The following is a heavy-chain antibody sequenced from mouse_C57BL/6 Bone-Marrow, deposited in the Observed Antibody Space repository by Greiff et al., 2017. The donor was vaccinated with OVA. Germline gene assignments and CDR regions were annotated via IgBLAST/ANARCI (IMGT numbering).Heavy chain of an antibody. D-gene: IGHD1-1*01. Sequence: EVKLMESGGGLVKPGGSLKLSCAASGFTFSSYAMSWVRQTPEKRLEWVATISDGGSYTYYPDNVKGRFTISRDNAKNNLYLQMSHLKSEDTAMYYCARDTGPLGAMDYWGQGTSVTVSS. CDR2: ISDGGSYT. V-gene: IGHV5-4*01. CDR3: ARDTGPLGAMDY. J-gene: IGHJ4*01. CDR1: GFTFSSYA.